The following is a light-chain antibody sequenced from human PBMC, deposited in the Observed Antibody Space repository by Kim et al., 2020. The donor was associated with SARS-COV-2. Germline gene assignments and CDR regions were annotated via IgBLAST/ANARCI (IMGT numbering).Light chain of an antibody. CDR3: QVWDSSTWV. Sequence: SVALGQTAMITCGGNNIGSKNVHWYQQKPGQAPVLVIYRDSNRPSGIPERFSGSNSGNTATLTISRAQAGDEADYYCQVWDSSTWVFGGGTQLTVL. V-gene: IGLV3-9*01. CDR2: RDS. J-gene: IGLJ3*02. CDR1: NIGSKN.